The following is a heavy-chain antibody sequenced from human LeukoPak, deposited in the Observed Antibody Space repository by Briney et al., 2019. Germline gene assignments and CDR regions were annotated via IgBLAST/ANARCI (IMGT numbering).Heavy chain of an antibody. CDR2: MNPNSGNT. J-gene: IGHJ6*02. V-gene: IGHV1-8*01. Sequence: ASVKVSCKASGYTFTSYDINWVRQATGQGLEWMGWMNPNSGNTGYAQKFQGRVTMTRNTSISTAYMELSSLRSEDTAVYYCAADVGSGSYYPGYYYGMDVWGQGTTVTVSS. CDR1: GYTFTSYD. D-gene: IGHD1-26*01. CDR3: AADVGSGSYYPGYYYGMDV.